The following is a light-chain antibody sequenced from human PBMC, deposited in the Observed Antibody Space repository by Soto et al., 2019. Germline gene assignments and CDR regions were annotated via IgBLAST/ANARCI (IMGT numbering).Light chain of an antibody. Sequence: QSALTQPPSASGSPGQSVTISCTGTSSDVGGYNYVSWYQQHPGKAPKLMIYEVSKRPSGVPDRFSGSKSGTTASLTVSGLQAEDEADYYCSSYGGSSNYVFGTGTKVTVL. CDR1: SSDVGGYNY. J-gene: IGLJ1*01. V-gene: IGLV2-8*01. CDR3: SSYGGSSNYV. CDR2: EVS.